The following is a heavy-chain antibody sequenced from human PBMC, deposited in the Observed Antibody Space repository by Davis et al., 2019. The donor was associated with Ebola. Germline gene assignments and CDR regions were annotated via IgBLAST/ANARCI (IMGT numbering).Heavy chain of an antibody. CDR3: AKAAAYGMDV. D-gene: IGHD6-25*01. J-gene: IGHJ6*04. V-gene: IGHV3-7*01. Sequence: PGGSLRLSCAASGFTFSSYWMSWVRQAPGKGLEWVANIKQDGSDKFYVDSVKGRFTVSRDNAKNTLYLQMNSLRGEDTAVYYWAKAAAYGMDVWGKGTTVSVSS. CDR1: GFTFSSYW. CDR2: IKQDGSDK.